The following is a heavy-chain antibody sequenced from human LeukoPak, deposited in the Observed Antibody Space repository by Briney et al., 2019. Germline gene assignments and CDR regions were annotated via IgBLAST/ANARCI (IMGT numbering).Heavy chain of an antibody. J-gene: IGHJ3*02. CDR3: ARGVMIPFGGVIAKDAFHI. CDR1: RFTSSSYA. V-gene: IGHV3-23*01. CDR2: ISGSGNST. D-gene: IGHD3-16*02. Sequence: GGSLRLSCAASRFTSSSYAMNWVRQAPGKGLEWVSGISGSGNSTDYADSVKGRFTVSRDNSKKTLYLQMSSLRAEDTAVYYCARGVMIPFGGVIAKDAFHIWGQGTMVTVSS.